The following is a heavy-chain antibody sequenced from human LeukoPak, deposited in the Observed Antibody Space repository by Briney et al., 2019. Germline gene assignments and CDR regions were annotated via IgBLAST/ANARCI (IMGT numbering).Heavy chain of an antibody. J-gene: IGHJ6*03. V-gene: IGHV3-7*01. CDR2: IKQDGSEK. Sequence: GGSLRLSCEASGFTFANHWMSWVRQAPGKGLERVANIKQDGSEKYYVDSVKGRFTISRDNAKNSMFLQMSSLRAEDTAVYYCARLGYYYYMDVWGKGTTVTVSS. CDR1: GFTFANHW. D-gene: IGHD3-16*01. CDR3: ARLGYYYYMDV.